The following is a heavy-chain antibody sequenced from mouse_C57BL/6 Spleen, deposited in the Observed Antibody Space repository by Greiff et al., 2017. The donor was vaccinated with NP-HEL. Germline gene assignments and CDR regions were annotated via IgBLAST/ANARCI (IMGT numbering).Heavy chain of an antibody. J-gene: IGHJ1*03. V-gene: IGHV1-39*01. Sequence: VQLQQSGPELVKPGASVKISCKASGYSFTDYNMNWVKQSNGKSLEWIGVINPNYGTTSYNQKFKGKATLTVDQSSSTAYMQLNSLTSEDSAVYYCAKGDYYGSPSDWYFDVWGTGTTVTVSS. CDR1: GYSFTDYN. CDR2: INPNYGTT. D-gene: IGHD1-1*01. CDR3: AKGDYYGSPSDWYFDV.